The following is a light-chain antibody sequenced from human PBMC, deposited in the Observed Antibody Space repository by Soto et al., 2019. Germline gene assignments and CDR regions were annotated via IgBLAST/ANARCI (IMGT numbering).Light chain of an antibody. CDR2: DAS. CDR3: QQYSSYWT. CDR1: QTIINW. V-gene: IGKV1-5*01. J-gene: IGKJ1*01. Sequence: DIQMTQSPSTLSASVGDRVTITCRASQTIINWLAWYQQKPGKAPNLLIYDASSLESGVPSRFSGSGSGTEFTLTISSLQPDDFATYYCQQYSSYWTFAQGTKVDIK.